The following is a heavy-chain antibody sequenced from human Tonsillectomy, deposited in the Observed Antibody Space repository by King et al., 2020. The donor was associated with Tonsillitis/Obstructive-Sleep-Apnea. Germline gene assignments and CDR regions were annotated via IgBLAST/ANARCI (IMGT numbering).Heavy chain of an antibody. CDR2: ISGRGGST. Sequence: VQLVESGGGLVQPGGSLRLSCAASGFTFSSYAMSWVRQAPGKGLEWVSAISGRGGSTYYADSVKGQFTISRDNSKNTLYLRMNSLRAEDTAVYYCAKNGDFSSTSCYTPLNGMDVWGQGTTVTVSS. D-gene: IGHD2-2*02. J-gene: IGHJ6*02. V-gene: IGHV3-23*04. CDR3: AKNGDFSSTSCYTPLNGMDV. CDR1: GFTFSSYA.